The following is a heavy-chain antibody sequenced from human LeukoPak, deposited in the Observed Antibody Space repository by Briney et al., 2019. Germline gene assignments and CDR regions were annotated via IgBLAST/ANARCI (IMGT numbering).Heavy chain of an antibody. CDR1: GDSVSSNSAA. V-gene: IGHV6-1*01. Sequence: SQTLSLTCAISGDSVSSNSAAWNWIRQSPSRGLEWLGRTYYRSKWYNDYAVSVKSRITINPDTSKNQFSLQLNSVTPEDTAVYYCAREGLLWFGELSWFDRWGQGTLVTVSS. CDR3: AREGLLWFGELSWFDR. J-gene: IGHJ5*02. D-gene: IGHD3-10*01. CDR2: TYYRSKWYN.